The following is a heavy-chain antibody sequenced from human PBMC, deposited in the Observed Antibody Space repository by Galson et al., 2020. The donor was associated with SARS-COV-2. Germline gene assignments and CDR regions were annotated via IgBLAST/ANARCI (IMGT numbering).Heavy chain of an antibody. D-gene: IGHD5-18*01. V-gene: IGHV1-69*13. J-gene: IGHJ6*03. Sequence: ASVKVSCKASGGTFSRYAISWVRQAPGQGLEWMGGIIPVYDTATYAQKLQGRVTITADESTSTAYMELSSLRSEDTAVYYCARDLVRYSYGSGYYYMDVWGKVTSVTGSS. CDR3: ARDLVRYSYGSGYYYMDV. CDR2: IIPVYDTA. CDR1: GGTFSRYA.